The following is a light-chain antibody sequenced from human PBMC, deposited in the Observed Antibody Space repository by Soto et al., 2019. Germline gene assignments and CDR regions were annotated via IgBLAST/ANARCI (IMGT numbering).Light chain of an antibody. J-gene: IGKJ4*01. Sequence: EIVMTRSPATLSVSPGERATLSCRASQSVSTNLVWYQQKPGQAPRLLIYGASTRATGIPARFSGSGSGTEFTLTISSLESEDFAVYYCQQYNNWPALTFGGGTKVEIK. V-gene: IGKV3-15*01. CDR2: GAS. CDR3: QQYNNWPALT. CDR1: QSVSTN.